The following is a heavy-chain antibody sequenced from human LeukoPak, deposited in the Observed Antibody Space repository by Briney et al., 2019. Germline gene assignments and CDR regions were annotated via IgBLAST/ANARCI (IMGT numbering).Heavy chain of an antibody. CDR1: GFTLSDHY. CDR3: ARGGSYYPDDY. Sequence: GGSLRLSCAASGFTLSDHYMDWVRQAPGEGLEWVGRTRNKANSYTTEYAASVKGRFTISRDDSKNSLYLQMNNLKTEDTAVYYCARGGSYYPDDYWGQGTLVTVSS. CDR2: TRNKANSYTT. D-gene: IGHD1-26*01. V-gene: IGHV3-72*01. J-gene: IGHJ4*02.